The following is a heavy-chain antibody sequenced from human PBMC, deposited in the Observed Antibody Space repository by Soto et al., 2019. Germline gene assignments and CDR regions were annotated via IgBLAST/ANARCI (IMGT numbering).Heavy chain of an antibody. CDR3: AKAKNDYNWDNRPPFDY. J-gene: IGHJ4*02. CDR1: GFTLGNYA. Sequence: EVQLLESGGGVVQPGGSLRLSCDASGFTLGNYAMTWIRQAPGKGLEWVSLISANDVGTYYAESVKTRFTISTDQTRNTVYLQMDSLRADDTAIYYCAKAKNDYNWDNRPPFDYWGQGTLVTVSS. D-gene: IGHD1-20*01. CDR2: ISANDVGT. V-gene: IGHV3-23*01.